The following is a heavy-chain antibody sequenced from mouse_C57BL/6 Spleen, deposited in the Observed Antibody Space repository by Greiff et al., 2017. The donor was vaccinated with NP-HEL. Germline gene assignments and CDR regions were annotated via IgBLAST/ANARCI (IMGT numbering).Heavy chain of an antibody. CDR2: IYPGSGST. D-gene: IGHD1-1*01. CDR1: GYTFTSYW. V-gene: IGHV1-55*01. Sequence: VQLQQPGAELVKPGASVKVSCKASGYTFTSYWIAWVKQRPGQGLEWIGEIYPGSGSTNYNEKFKGKATLTADKSSSTAYMQLSSLTSEDSAVYYCARRDYGSSFYAMDYWGQGTSVTVSS. J-gene: IGHJ4*01. CDR3: ARRDYGSSFYAMDY.